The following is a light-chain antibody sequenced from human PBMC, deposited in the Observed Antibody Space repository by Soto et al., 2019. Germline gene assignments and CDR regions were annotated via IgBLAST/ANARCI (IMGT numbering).Light chain of an antibody. CDR3: QSYDSSLSGYV. CDR2: GNS. CDR1: SSNIGADYD. Sequence: QPVLTQPPSVSRAPGQRVTISCTGSSSNIGADYDVHWYQQVPGTAPKLLIYGNSDRPSGVPDRFSGSKSGTSASLAITGLRAEDEADYYCQSYDSSLSGYVFGSGTKLTVL. J-gene: IGLJ1*01. V-gene: IGLV1-40*01.